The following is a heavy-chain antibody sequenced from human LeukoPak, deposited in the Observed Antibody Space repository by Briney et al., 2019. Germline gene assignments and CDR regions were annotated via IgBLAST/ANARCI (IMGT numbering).Heavy chain of an antibody. CDR2: IYPGDSDT. CDR3: ARRVGYYDSSGYYPRVFAFDI. V-gene: IGHV5-51*01. Sequence: GESLKISCKGSGYSFTSYWIGWVRQMPGKGLEWMGIIYPGDSDTRYSPSFQGQVTISADKSISTAYLQWSSLKASDTAMYYCARRVGYYDSSGYYPRVFAFDIWGQGTMVTVSS. CDR1: GYSFTSYW. D-gene: IGHD3-22*01. J-gene: IGHJ3*02.